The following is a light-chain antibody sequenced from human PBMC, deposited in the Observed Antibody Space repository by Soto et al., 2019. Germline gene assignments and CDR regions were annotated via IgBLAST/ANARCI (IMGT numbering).Light chain of an antibody. CDR1: SGHSSYA. CDR2: LNSDGSH. Sequence: QLVLTQSPSASASLGASVKLTCTLSSGHSSYAIAWHQQQPEKGPRYLMKLNSDGSHSKGDGIPDRFSGSSSGAERYLTISCLQSEDEADYYCQTWGTGIRWVFGGGTKLTVL. CDR3: QTWGTGIRWV. V-gene: IGLV4-69*01. J-gene: IGLJ3*02.